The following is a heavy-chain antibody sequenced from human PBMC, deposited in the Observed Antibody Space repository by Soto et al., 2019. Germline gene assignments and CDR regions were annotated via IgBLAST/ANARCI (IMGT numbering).Heavy chain of an antibody. Sequence: PSETLSLTCAVYGGSFSGYYWSWIRQPPGKGLEWIGEINHSGSTNYNPSHKSRVTISVDTSKNQFSLKLSSVTAADTAVYYCASLSRSGYYYYYGMDVWGQGTTVTVSS. V-gene: IGHV4-34*01. CDR2: INHSGST. CDR1: GGSFSGYY. J-gene: IGHJ6*02. CDR3: ASLSRSGYYYYYGMDV. D-gene: IGHD3-3*01.